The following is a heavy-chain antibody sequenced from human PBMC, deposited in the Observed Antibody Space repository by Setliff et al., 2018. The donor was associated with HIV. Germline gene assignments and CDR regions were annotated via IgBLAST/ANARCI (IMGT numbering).Heavy chain of an antibody. J-gene: IGHJ1*01. CDR1: GYSFTIYW. D-gene: IGHD4-17*01. CDR2: IYPGDSDT. V-gene: IGHV5-51*01. CDR3: ATWTRAETSENFQH. Sequence: GESLKISCKASGYSFTIYWIGWVRQMPGKGLEWMGVIYPGDSDTRYSPSFQGQATISADKSITTAYVQWSSLKASDTAMYYCATWTRAETSENFQHWGQGTLVTVSS.